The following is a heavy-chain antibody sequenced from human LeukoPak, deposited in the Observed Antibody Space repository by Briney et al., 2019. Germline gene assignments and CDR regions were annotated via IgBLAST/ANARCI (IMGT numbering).Heavy chain of an antibody. CDR2: INAGNGNT. J-gene: IGHJ4*02. CDR1: GYTFTSYA. V-gene: IGHV1-3*01. Sequence: ASVKVSCTASGYTFTSYAMHWVRQAPGQRLEWMGWINAGNGNTKYSQKFQGRVTITRDTSASTAYMELSSLRSEDTAVYYCARALRSSSSLYFDYWGQGTLVTVSS. CDR3: ARALRSSSSLYFDY. D-gene: IGHD6-6*01.